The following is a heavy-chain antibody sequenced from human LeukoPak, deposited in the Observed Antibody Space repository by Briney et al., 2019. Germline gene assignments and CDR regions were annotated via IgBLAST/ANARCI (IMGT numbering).Heavy chain of an antibody. CDR3: ARVDYGSGSYFDY. CDR2: IYSGGST. CDR1: GFTVSSNY. V-gene: IGHV3-53*01. D-gene: IGHD3-10*01. J-gene: IGHJ4*02. Sequence: GVSLRLSCAASGFTVSSNYMSWVRRAPGKGLEWVSVIYSGGSTDYADSVKGRFAISRDNSKNMLYLQLNSLRAEDTAVYYCARVDYGSGSYFDYWGQGTLVTVSS.